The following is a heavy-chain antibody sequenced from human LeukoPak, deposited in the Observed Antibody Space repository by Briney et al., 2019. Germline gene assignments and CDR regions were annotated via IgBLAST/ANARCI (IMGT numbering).Heavy chain of an antibody. CDR1: GFTFCDYA. D-gene: IGHD1-14*01. J-gene: IGHJ4*02. Sequence: GGSLRLSCAASGFTFCDYAMSWVRQAPETGLEWVSTISGSGGTTYYADSVKGRFTISRDNSKNTLYLQMNSLRPEDTAVYYCAKLHNLNCDYWGLGTLATVSS. CDR2: ISGSGGTT. CDR3: AKLHNLNCDY. V-gene: IGHV3-23*01.